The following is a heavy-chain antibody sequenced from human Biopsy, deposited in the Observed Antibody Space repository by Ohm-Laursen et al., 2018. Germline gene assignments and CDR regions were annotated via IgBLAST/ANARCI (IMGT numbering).Heavy chain of an antibody. CDR2: ISKGGDT. J-gene: IGHJ3*01. V-gene: IGHV4-59*01. D-gene: IGHD1-1*01. Sequence: TLSLTCTVSSGSITDDYWSWIRQSPGKGLEWIGFISKGGDTTYNPSLRGRVAISVDTSKNQFSLKLSSVTAADTAIFFCARLYRLDDYWNDDPPDAFDVWGQGTRVTVSS. CDR1: SGSITDDY. CDR3: ARLYRLDDYWNDDPPDAFDV.